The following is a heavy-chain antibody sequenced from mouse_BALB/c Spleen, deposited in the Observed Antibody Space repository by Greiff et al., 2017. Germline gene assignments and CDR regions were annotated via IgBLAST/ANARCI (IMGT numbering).Heavy chain of an antibody. V-gene: IGHV5-17*02. CDR2: ISSGSSTI. CDR1: GFTFSSFG. Sequence: DVKLVESGGGLVQPGGSRKLSCAASGFTFSSFGMHWVRQAPEKGLEWVAYISSGSSTIYYADTVKGRFTISRDNPKNTLFLQMTSLRSEDTAMYYCAREGLRRGYYYAMDYWGQGTSVTVSS. D-gene: IGHD2-4*01. CDR3: AREGLRRGYYYAMDY. J-gene: IGHJ4*01.